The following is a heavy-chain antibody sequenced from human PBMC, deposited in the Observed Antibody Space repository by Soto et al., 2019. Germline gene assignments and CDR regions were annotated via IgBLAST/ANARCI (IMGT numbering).Heavy chain of an antibody. CDR1: GFTFSSYA. D-gene: IGHD6-19*01. Sequence: GGSLRLSCAASGFTFSSYAMSWVRQAPGKGREWVSGISGSGGSKYYADSVKGRFTISRDNSKNTLYLQMNSLRAEDTAVYYCAKVGSSGWYGNYWGQGTLVTVSS. V-gene: IGHV3-23*01. J-gene: IGHJ4*02. CDR2: ISGSGGSK. CDR3: AKVGSSGWYGNY.